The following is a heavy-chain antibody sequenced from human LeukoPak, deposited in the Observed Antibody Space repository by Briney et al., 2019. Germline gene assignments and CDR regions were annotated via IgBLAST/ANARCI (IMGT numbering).Heavy chain of an antibody. CDR2: IIPIFGTA. CDR1: GGTFSSYA. D-gene: IGHD1-1*01. CDR3: ARKNEMSSYYYYYGMDV. J-gene: IGHJ6*02. V-gene: IGHV1-69*13. Sequence: ASVKVSCKASGGTFSSYAISWVRQAPGQGLEWMGGIIPIFGTANYAQKFQGRVTITADESTSTAYMELSSLRSEDTAVYYCARKNEMSSYYYYYGMDVWGQGTTVTVSS.